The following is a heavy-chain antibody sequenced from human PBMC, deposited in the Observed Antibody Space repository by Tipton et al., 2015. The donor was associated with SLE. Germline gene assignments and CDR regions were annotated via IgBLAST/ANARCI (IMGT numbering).Heavy chain of an antibody. J-gene: IGHJ5*01. CDR3: ARWFDS. CDR1: GYTFTSYD. CDR2: MNPNGGKI. Sequence: QLVQSGPEVKKPGASVKVSCKASGYTFTSYDINWVRQATGQGLEWMGWMNPNGGKIDYAQKFQGRIIMTRNTSISTAYMELRGLRSEDTAVYYCARWFDSWGQGTLVTVSS. V-gene: IGHV1-8*01.